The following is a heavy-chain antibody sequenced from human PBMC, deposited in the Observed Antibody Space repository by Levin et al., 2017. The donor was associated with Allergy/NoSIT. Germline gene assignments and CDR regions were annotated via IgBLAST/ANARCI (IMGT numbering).Heavy chain of an antibody. Sequence: SETLSLTCAVYGGSFSGYYWSWIRQPPGKGLEWIGEINHSGSTNYNPSLKSRVTISVDTSKNQFSLKLSSVTAADTAVYYCARKGEYFDWLTREGATYYYYGMDVWGQGTTVTVSS. CDR2: INHSGST. CDR1: GGSFSGYY. V-gene: IGHV4-34*01. CDR3: ARKGEYFDWLTREGATYYYYGMDV. D-gene: IGHD3-9*01. J-gene: IGHJ6*02.